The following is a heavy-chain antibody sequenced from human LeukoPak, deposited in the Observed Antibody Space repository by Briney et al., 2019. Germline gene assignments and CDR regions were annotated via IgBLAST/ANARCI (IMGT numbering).Heavy chain of an antibody. Sequence: GASVKVSCKASGYTFTSYYMHWVRQAPGQGLEWMGIINPSGGSTSYAQKFQGRVTMTRDTSTSTVYMKLSSLRSEDTAVYYCARECLTSFGEMRHGWFDPWGQGTLVTVSS. V-gene: IGHV1-46*01. CDR3: ARECLTSFGEMRHGWFDP. J-gene: IGHJ5*02. CDR1: GYTFTSYY. CDR2: INPSGGST. D-gene: IGHD3-10*01.